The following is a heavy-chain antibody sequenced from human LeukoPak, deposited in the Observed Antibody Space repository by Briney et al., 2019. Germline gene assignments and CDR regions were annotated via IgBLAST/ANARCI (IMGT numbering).Heavy chain of an antibody. D-gene: IGHD6-19*01. CDR2: IHSSGSS. V-gene: IGHV4-4*07. Sequence: SETLSLTCTVAGGSISNYYWSWIRQPAGKGLEWIGRIHSSGSSKYNPSLESRVTMSVDTSKNQFALRLRSVTAADTAVYYCARHLWGAVDYFDYWGQGTLDTVSS. CDR3: ARHLWGAVDYFDY. J-gene: IGHJ4*02. CDR1: GGSISNYY.